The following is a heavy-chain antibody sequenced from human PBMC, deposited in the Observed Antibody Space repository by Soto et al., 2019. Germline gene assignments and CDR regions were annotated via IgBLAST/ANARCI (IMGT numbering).Heavy chain of an antibody. CDR2: ITVGSSHI. D-gene: IGHD3-16*01. Sequence: EVQLVESGGGLVKPGGSLRLSCTGSGFPFSAYNINGFRRAPGKGLEWVSSITVGSSHIYQPNSMKGRFTISRDDAKNSVYLQIDSLRDEDTALYYCSRSPEVGVRGAYWGQGTLVTVSS. CDR1: GFPFSAYN. CDR3: SRSPEVGVRGAY. V-gene: IGHV3-21*01. J-gene: IGHJ4*02.